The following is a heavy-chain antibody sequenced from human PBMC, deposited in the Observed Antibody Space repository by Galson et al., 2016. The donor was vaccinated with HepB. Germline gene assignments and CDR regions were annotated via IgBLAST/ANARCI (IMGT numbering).Heavy chain of an antibody. J-gene: IGHJ4*02. CDR3: TRDQINWSAGTRADY. V-gene: IGHV3-49*03. CDR1: GFTFGDYA. D-gene: IGHD1-1*01. Sequence: SLRLSCAASGFTFGDYAMSWFRQAPGKGLEWVGFIRTKTYGGTTENAASVKGRFTISRDDSKSIAYLQMNSLKTEDTAVYYCTRDQINWSAGTRADYWGQGTLVTVSA. CDR2: IRTKTYGGTT.